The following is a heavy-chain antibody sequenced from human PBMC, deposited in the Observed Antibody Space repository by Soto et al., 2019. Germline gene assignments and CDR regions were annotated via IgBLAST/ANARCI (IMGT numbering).Heavy chain of an antibody. J-gene: IGHJ1*01. CDR3: AKDLRITIFGVAPEYFQH. V-gene: IGHV3-23*01. Sequence: GGSLRLSCAASGFTFSSYAMGWFRQAPGKGLEWVSAISGSGGSTYYADSVKGRFTISRDNSKNTLYLQMNSLRAEDTAVYYCAKDLRITIFGVAPEYFQHWGQGTLVTVSS. CDR1: GFTFSSYA. CDR2: ISGSGGST. D-gene: IGHD3-3*01.